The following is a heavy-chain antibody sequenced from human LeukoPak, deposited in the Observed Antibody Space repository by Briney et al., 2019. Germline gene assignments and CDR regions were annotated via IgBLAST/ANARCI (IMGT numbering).Heavy chain of an antibody. Sequence: GGSLRLSCAASGFTFSSYAMSWVRQAPGKGLEWVSGISGSGHSTYYADSVKGRFTISRDNSKKTLYLRMNSLRVEDAAVYYCEGEYYHDSSGSEGYFDYWGQGTLVTVSS. J-gene: IGHJ4*02. CDR1: GFTFSSYA. CDR2: ISGSGHST. V-gene: IGHV3-23*01. D-gene: IGHD3-22*01. CDR3: EGEYYHDSSGSEGYFDY.